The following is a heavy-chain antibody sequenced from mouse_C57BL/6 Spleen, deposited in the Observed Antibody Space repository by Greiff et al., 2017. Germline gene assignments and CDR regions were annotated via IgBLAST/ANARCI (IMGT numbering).Heavy chain of an antibody. CDR3: TRKGNSSGLFAY. V-gene: IGHV1-15*01. Sequence: VQVVESGAELVRPGASVTLSCKASGYTFTDYEMHWVKQTPVHGLEWIGAIDPETGGTAYNQKFKGKAILTADKSSSTAYMEHRSLTSEDSAVYCCTRKGNSSGLFAYWGQGTLVTVSA. CDR2: IDPETGGT. CDR1: GYTFTDYE. J-gene: IGHJ3*01. D-gene: IGHD3-2*02.